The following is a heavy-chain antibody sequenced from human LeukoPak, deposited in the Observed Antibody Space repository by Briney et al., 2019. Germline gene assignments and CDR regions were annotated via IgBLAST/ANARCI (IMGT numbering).Heavy chain of an antibody. V-gene: IGHV4-59*01. CDR1: GGSISSYY. CDR2: IYYSGST. J-gene: IGHJ4*02. CDR3: ATILQSEYTYGHPFHY. D-gene: IGHD5-18*01. Sequence: PSETLSLTCTVSGGSISSYYWSWIRQPPGKGLEWIGYIYYSGSTNYNPSLESRVTISVDTSKNQFSLKLSSVTVADTAVYYCATILQSEYTYGHPFHYWGQGTLVTVSS.